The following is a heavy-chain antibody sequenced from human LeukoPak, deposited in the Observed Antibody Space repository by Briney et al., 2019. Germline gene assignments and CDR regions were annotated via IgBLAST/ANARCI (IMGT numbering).Heavy chain of an antibody. D-gene: IGHD3-22*01. Sequence: PSETLSLTCTVSGDSFNNYYWAYIRQPAGKGLEWIGRIFTCGSTDYNPSLQSRVTMSLDTSKKQFSLRLTSMTAADTAVYYCARESKEYDRDGYYFDSWGQGILVTVSS. CDR2: IFTCGST. CDR1: GDSFNNYY. CDR3: ARESKEYDRDGYYFDS. V-gene: IGHV4-4*07. J-gene: IGHJ4*02.